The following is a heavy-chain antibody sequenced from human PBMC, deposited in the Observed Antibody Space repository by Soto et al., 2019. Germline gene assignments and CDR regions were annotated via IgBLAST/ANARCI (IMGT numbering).Heavy chain of an antibody. V-gene: IGHV1-69*13. CDR1: GGTFSSYA. CDR2: IIPIFGTA. CDR3: ARAGVVVAALDY. D-gene: IGHD2-15*01. J-gene: IGHJ4*02. Sequence: VASVKVSCKASGGTFSSYAISWVRQAPGQGLEWMGGIIPIFGTANYAQKFQGRVTITADESTSTAYMELSSLRSEDTAVYYCARAGVVVAALDYWGQGTLVTV.